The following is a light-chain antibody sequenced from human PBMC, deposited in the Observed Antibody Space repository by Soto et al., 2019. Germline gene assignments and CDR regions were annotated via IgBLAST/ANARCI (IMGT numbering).Light chain of an antibody. Sequence: QSVLTQPASVSGSPGQSITISCTGTNSDVGTYNYVSWYQQHPGKAPKFVVYEVSDRPSGVSDRFSGSKSGTAASLAISGLRSEDEADYFCEAWDDSLSGHVFGTGTKVTVL. CDR3: EAWDDSLSGHV. CDR1: NSDVGTYNY. CDR2: EVS. V-gene: IGLV2-14*01. J-gene: IGLJ1*01.